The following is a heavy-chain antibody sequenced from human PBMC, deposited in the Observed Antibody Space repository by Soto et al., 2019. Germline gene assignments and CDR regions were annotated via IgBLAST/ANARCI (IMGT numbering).Heavy chain of an antibody. CDR1: GGSISSGGYY. CDR2: IYYSGST. J-gene: IGHJ4*02. D-gene: IGHD4-17*01. CDR3: ARYRDTVTTPNYYFDY. Sequence: QVQQQESGPGLVKPSQTLSLTCTVSGGSISSGGYYWSWIRQHPGKGLEWIGYIYYSGSTYYNPSLKVRVTISVDTSKNQFSLQLSSVTAADSAVYYCARYRDTVTTPNYYFDYWGQGTLVTVSS. V-gene: IGHV4-31*03.